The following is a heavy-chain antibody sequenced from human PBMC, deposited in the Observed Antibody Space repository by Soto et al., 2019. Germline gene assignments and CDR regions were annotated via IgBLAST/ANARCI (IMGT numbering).Heavy chain of an antibody. D-gene: IGHD1-1*01. J-gene: IGHJ6*02. Sequence: PGGSLRLSCAASGFTFSSYWMHWVRQAPGKGLVWVSRINSDGSSTSYADSVKGRFTISRDNAKNTLYLQMNSLRAEDTAVYYCAKLGLERYYYYYYGMDVWGQGTTVTVSS. CDR3: AKLGLERYYYYYYGMDV. CDR2: INSDGSST. V-gene: IGHV3-74*01. CDR1: GFTFSSYW.